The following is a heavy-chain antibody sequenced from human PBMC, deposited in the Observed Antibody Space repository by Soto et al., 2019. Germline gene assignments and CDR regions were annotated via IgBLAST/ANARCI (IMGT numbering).Heavy chain of an antibody. J-gene: IGHJ5*02. Sequence: ASVKVSCTASGYTFTSYGISWVRQAHGQGLEWMGWISAYNGNTNYAQKLQGRVTMTTDTSTSTAYMELRSLRSDDTAVYYCARDSLRDCSGGSCDSWWFDPWGQGTRVTVSS. CDR2: ISAYNGNT. V-gene: IGHV1-18*01. CDR3: ARDSLRDCSGGSCDSWWFDP. CDR1: GYTFTSYG. D-gene: IGHD2-15*01.